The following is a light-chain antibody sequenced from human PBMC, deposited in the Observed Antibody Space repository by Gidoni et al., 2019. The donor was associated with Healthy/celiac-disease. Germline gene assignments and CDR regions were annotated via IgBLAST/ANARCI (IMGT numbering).Light chain of an antibody. CDR2: WAS. J-gene: IGKJ1*01. V-gene: IGKV4-1*01. CDR3: QQYYSTPWT. Sequence: DIVMTQAPDSLTVSLGERATIHCKSSQSVLYSSNNKNYLAWYQQKPGQTPKLLIYWASTRESGVPDRFSGSGSGTDFTLTIRSLQAEDVAVYYCQQYYSTPWTFGQGTKVEIK. CDR1: QSVLYSSNNKNY.